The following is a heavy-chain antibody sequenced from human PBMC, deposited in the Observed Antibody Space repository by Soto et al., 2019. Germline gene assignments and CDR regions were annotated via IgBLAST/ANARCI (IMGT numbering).Heavy chain of an antibody. Sequence: EAQLVESGGGLIQPGGSLRLSCAASGFTVSDNYITWVRQAPGKGLEWVSLLYSGGRIYYADSVKGRFTISRDTAKTTLYLPMNSLRTEATAVYYCARSDRDYAYALNVWGQGTTVTVSS. CDR1: GFTVSDNY. CDR3: ARSDRDYAYALNV. J-gene: IGHJ6*02. CDR2: LYSGGRI. V-gene: IGHV3-53*01. D-gene: IGHD3-16*01.